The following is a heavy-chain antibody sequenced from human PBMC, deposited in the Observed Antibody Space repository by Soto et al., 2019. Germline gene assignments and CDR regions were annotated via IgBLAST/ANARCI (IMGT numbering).Heavy chain of an antibody. CDR1: GYTFTGYY. CDR3: VVRSEYYFDY. J-gene: IGHJ4*02. D-gene: IGHD2-2*01. Sequence: ASVKVSCKASGYTFTGYYVHWVRQAPGQGLEWMGWINPNSGGTNYAQKFQGWVTMTRDTSISTAYMELSRLRSDDTAVYYCVVRSEYYFDYWGQGTLVTVSS. CDR2: INPNSGGT. V-gene: IGHV1-2*04.